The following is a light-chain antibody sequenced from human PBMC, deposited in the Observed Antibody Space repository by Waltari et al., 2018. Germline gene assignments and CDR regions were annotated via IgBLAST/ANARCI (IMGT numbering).Light chain of an antibody. Sequence: SYELTQPPSVSVSPGQTARITCSGDALPKQYAHWYQQKSGQAPVLVMYNDSERPSGIHERFSGSSSGKTFALTISGVQAEDEADYYCQSADSSGTYVVFGGGTRLTVL. J-gene: IGLJ2*01. CDR3: QSADSSGTYVV. CDR1: ALPKQY. CDR2: NDS. V-gene: IGLV3-25*03.